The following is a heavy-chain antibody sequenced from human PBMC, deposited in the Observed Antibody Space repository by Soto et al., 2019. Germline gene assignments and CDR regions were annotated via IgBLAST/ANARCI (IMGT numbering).Heavy chain of an antibody. CDR1: GGTFSSYP. CDR3: ARAYCGGDCYSTYPYSIDY. J-gene: IGHJ4*02. V-gene: IGHV1-69*13. D-gene: IGHD2-21*02. CDR2: IIPIFGTA. Sequence: SVKVSCKAFGGTFSSYPISWVRQAPGQGLECMGGIIPIFGTANYAQKFQGRVTITADESTSTAYMELSSLRSEDTAVYYCARAYCGGDCYSTYPYSIDYWGQGTLVTVSS.